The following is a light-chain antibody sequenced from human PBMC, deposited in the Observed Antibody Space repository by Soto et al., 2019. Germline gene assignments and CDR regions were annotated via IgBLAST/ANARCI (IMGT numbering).Light chain of an antibody. CDR3: QQHNGY. V-gene: IGKV1-5*01. CDR1: QSINNW. J-gene: IGKJ2*01. CDR2: GAS. Sequence: DIPMTQSPSTLSASVGDRVTITCRASQSINNWLAWYQQKPGKAPKLLIYGASSLESGVPSRFSGSGSGTEFTLTISSLQPDDFATYYCQQHNGYFGQGTKLEIK.